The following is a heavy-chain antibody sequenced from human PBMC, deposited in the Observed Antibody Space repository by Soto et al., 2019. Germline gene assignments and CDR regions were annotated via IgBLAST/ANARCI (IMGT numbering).Heavy chain of an antibody. CDR2: TYYRSKWYN. CDR3: ARGGPPSDGXQPPPGDYYYYGMDV. D-gene: IGHD3-10*01. J-gene: IGHJ6*02. CDR1: VDSVSSNSAA. V-gene: IGHV6-1*01. Sequence: SQALSLTCAISVDSVSSNSAAWNWIRQSPSRGLEWLGRTYYRSKWYNDYAVSVKSRITINPDTSKNQFSLQLNSVTPEDTAVYYCARGGPPSDGXQPPPGDYYYYGMDVWGQGTTVTVSS.